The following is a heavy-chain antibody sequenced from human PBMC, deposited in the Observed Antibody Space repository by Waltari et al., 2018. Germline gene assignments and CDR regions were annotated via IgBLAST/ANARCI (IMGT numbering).Heavy chain of an antibody. Sequence: EVQLVESGGGLVQPGGSLRLSCAASGFTFSSYSMNWVRQAPGKGVGWVSYICSRISTIYYADSVKGRCTSSRDNAKNSLYLQMNSLRAEDTAVYYCARVNSGYDLDYWGQGTLVTVSS. D-gene: IGHD5-12*01. CDR3: ARVNSGYDLDY. CDR2: ICSRISTI. CDR1: GFTFSSYS. J-gene: IGHJ4*02. V-gene: IGHV3-48*01.